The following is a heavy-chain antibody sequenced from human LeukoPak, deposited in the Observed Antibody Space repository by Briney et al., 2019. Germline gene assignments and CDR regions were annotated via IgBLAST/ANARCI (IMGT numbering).Heavy chain of an antibody. CDR3: AIGAISSWYED. J-gene: IGHJ4*02. Sequence: PGGSLRLSCAGSGFTVSSSYMSWVRQAPGKGLEWVSVLYSGGSIFYADSVKGRFTISRDISKNMLYLQMNSLRADDTAVYYCAIGAISSWYEDWGQGTLVTVSS. CDR1: GFTVSSSY. CDR2: LYSGGSI. D-gene: IGHD6-13*01. V-gene: IGHV3-66*01.